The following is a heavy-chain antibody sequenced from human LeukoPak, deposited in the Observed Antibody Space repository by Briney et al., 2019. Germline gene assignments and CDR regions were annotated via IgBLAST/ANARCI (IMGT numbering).Heavy chain of an antibody. D-gene: IGHD4-17*01. CDR1: GYTFTSYD. CDR2: MNPNSGNT. Sequence: ASVKVSCKASGYTFTSYDINWVRQATGQGLEWMGWMNPNSGNTGYAQKFQGRVTMTRNTSMSTAYMELSSLRSKDTAVYYCARGFYDYGDYGGNWFDPWGQGTLVTVSS. V-gene: IGHV1-8*01. CDR3: ARGFYDYGDYGGNWFDP. J-gene: IGHJ5*02.